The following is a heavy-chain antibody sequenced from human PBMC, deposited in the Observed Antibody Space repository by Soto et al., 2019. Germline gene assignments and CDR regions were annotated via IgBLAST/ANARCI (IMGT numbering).Heavy chain of an antibody. Sequence: QVQLVESGGGVVQPGRSLRLSCAASGFTFSSYAMHWVRQAPGKGLEWVAVISYDGSNKYYADSVKGRFTISRDNSKNTLYLQMNSLRAEDTAVYYCARDWSVSVDSSGYLDYWGQGTLVTVSS. CDR1: GFTFSSYA. CDR3: ARDWSVSVDSSGYLDY. D-gene: IGHD3-22*01. CDR2: ISYDGSNK. V-gene: IGHV3-30-3*01. J-gene: IGHJ4*02.